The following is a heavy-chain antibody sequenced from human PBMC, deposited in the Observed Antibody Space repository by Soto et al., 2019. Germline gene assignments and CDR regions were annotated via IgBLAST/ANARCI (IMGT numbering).Heavy chain of an antibody. J-gene: IGHJ4*02. CDR3: ARDKATGVFDY. D-gene: IGHD5-12*01. Sequence: QVQLQESGPGLVKPSQTLSLTCTVSGGSISSGGYYWSWIRQHPGTGLEWIGYIYDSGSTYYNPSLKSRVTISVDTSKNQLSLKLSSVTAADTAVYYCARDKATGVFDYWGQGTLVTVSS. CDR2: IYDSGST. CDR1: GGSISSGGYY. V-gene: IGHV4-31*03.